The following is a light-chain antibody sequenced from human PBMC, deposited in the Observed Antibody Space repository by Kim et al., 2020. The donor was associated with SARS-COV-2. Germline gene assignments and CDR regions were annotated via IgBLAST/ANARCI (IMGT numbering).Light chain of an antibody. CDR1: QSLSGN. CDR3: HQYNTWHT. CDR2: RAS. Sequence: SVAPGESATLSCRASQSLSGNLSWYQQKTGQAPRLLIYRASTRAAGVPDRFSGTGSATDFTLTISSLQSEDFALYYCHQYNTWHTFGQGTKVDIK. J-gene: IGKJ2*01. V-gene: IGKV3-15*01.